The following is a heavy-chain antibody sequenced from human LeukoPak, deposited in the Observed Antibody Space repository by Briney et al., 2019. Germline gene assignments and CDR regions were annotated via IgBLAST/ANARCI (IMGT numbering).Heavy chain of an antibody. J-gene: IGHJ4*02. CDR1: GYTLTELS. Sequence: GASVKASCKVSGYTLTELSMHWVRQAPGKGLEWMGGFDPEDGETIYAQKFQGRVTMTEDTSTDTAYMELSSLRSEDTAVYYCATPGIAAAGINFDYWGQGTLVTVSS. V-gene: IGHV1-24*01. D-gene: IGHD6-13*01. CDR2: FDPEDGET. CDR3: ATPGIAAAGINFDY.